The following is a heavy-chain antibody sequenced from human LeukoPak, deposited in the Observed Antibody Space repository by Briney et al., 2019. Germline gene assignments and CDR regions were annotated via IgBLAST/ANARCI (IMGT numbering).Heavy chain of an antibody. Sequence: GGSLRLSCAASGFTVSSTYLTWVRQAPGKGLEWLSVIYSGGYTYYADSVKGRFFISRDISENMVYLQMNSLSVEDTAVYFCARGRPAHYFDSWGPGTMVTVS. J-gene: IGHJ4*02. V-gene: IGHV3-66*01. CDR1: GFTVSSTY. CDR3: ARGRPAHYFDS. D-gene: IGHD6-6*01. CDR2: IYSGGYT.